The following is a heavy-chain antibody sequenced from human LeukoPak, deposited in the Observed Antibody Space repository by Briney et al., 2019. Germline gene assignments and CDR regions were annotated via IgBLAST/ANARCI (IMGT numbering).Heavy chain of an antibody. D-gene: IGHD3-3*01. CDR1: GFTFSSYW. V-gene: IGHV3-74*01. CDR3: ARVRFLEWFTADP. Sequence: GGSLRLSCAASGFTFSSYWMHRVRQAPGKGLVWVSRINTDGSSTSYADSVKGRFTISRDNAKNTLYLQMNSLRAEDTAVYYCARVRFLEWFTADPWGQGTLVTVSS. CDR2: INTDGSST. J-gene: IGHJ5*02.